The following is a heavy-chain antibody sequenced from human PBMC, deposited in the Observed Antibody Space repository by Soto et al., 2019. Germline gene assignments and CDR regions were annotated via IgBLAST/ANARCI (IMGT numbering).Heavy chain of an antibody. D-gene: IGHD5-12*01. CDR3: ARARGRGSGYSGYRYYYYGMDV. CDR1: GGSISSSSYY. Sequence: KTSETLSLTCTVSGGSISSSSYYWGWIRQPPGKGLEWIGSIYYSGSTNYNPSLKSRVTISVDTSKNQFSLKLSSVTAADTAVYYCARARGRGSGYSGYRYYYYGMDVWGQGTTVTVSS. J-gene: IGHJ6*02. CDR2: IYYSGST. V-gene: IGHV4-39*07.